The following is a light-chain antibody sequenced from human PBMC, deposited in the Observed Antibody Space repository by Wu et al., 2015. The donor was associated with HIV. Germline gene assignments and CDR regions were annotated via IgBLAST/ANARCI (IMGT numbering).Light chain of an antibody. V-gene: IGKV3-11*01. CDR1: QNVNNY. Sequence: DIVLTQSPATLSLSPGERATLSCRASQNVNNYLAWYQQKRGQAPRLLLYDASNRAKGIPARSTGSGSGTDFTLTINSVEPEDFAVYYCQQYRISPHTFGQGTELDIK. J-gene: IGKJ2*01. CDR3: QQYRISPHT. CDR2: DAS.